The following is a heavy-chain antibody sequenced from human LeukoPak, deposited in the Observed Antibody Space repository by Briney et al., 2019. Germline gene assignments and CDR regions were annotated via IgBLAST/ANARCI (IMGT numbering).Heavy chain of an antibody. CDR2: INHSGST. CDR1: GGSFSGYY. J-gene: IGHJ4*02. V-gene: IGHV4-34*01. CDR3: ARHFYPMVRGVKGYFDY. Sequence: SETLSLTCAVYGGSFSGYYWSWIRQPPGKGLEWIGEINHSGSTNYNPSLKRRVTISVDTSKNQFSLKLSSVTAADTAVYYCARHFYPMVRGVKGYFDYWGQGTLVTVSS. D-gene: IGHD3-10*01.